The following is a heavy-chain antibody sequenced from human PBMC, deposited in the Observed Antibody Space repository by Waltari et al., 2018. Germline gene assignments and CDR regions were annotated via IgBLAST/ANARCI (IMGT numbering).Heavy chain of an antibody. V-gene: IGHV4-38-2*01. D-gene: IGHD3-9*01. CDR2: TYHSGSH. Sequence: QVQLQESGPGLVKPSETLSLTCAVSGYSISSGYYWGWIRQPPGKGLEWIGSTYHSGSHYYNPSLKSRVTISVDTAKNQFSLKLSSVTAADTAVYYCARTYYDILTGSPLDYWGQGTLVTVSS. CDR3: ARTYYDILTGSPLDY. CDR1: GYSISSGYY. J-gene: IGHJ4*02.